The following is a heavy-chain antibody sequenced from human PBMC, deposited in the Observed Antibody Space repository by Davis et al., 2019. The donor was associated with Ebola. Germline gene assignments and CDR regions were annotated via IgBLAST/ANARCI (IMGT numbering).Heavy chain of an antibody. Sequence: GESLKISCAASGFTFSGSAMHWVRQASGKGLEWVGRIRSKANSYATAHAASVKGRFTISRDDSKNTAYLQMNSLKTEDTAVYYCTISRGSSGVDDYWGQGTLVTVSS. J-gene: IGHJ4*02. V-gene: IGHV3-73*01. CDR2: IRSKANSYAT. CDR1: GFTFSGSA. D-gene: IGHD3-10*01. CDR3: TISRGSSGVDDY.